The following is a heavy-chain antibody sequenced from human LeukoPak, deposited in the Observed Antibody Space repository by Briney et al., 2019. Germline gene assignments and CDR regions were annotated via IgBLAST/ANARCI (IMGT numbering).Heavy chain of an antibody. V-gene: IGHV4-38-2*02. J-gene: IGHJ3*02. CDR2: IYHSGST. CDR1: GGSISSGYY. Sequence: PSETLSLTCTVSGGSISSGYYWGWIRQPPGKGLEWIGSIYHSGSTYYNPSLKSRVIISVDTSKNQFSLKLSSVTAADTAVYYCARVGVGANGAFDIWGQGTMVTVSS. D-gene: IGHD1-26*01. CDR3: ARVGVGANGAFDI.